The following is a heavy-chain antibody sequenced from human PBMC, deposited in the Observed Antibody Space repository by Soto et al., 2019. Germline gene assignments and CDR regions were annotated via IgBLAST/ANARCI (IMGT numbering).Heavy chain of an antibody. Sequence: VQLVQSGAVVKKPGSSVEVSCKASGGTFKGYGISWVRQAPGQGLEWMGGTVPVFDTSKYAPRFQGRVTITADKSTSTAYMELSSVRSEDTAIYFCARGVSNSGAYYTGPSAYDLWGQGTLVIVSS. D-gene: IGHD3-10*01. CDR1: GGTFKGYG. CDR3: ARGVSNSGAYYTGPSAYDL. J-gene: IGHJ3*01. CDR2: TVPVFDTS. V-gene: IGHV1-69*06.